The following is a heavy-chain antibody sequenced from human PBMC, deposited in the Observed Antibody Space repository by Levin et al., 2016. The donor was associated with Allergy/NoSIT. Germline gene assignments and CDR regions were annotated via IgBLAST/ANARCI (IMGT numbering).Heavy chain of an antibody. Sequence: SVKVSCKASGGTFSSYTISWVRQAPGQGLEWMGRIIPILGIANYAQKFQGRVTITADKSTSTAYMELSSLRSEDTAVYYCARDRDYTEEGGRRYYYGMDVWGQGTTVTVSS. J-gene: IGHJ6*02. D-gene: IGHD3-16*01. V-gene: IGHV1-69*04. CDR2: IIPILGIA. CDR1: GGTFSSYT. CDR3: ARDRDYTEEGGRRYYYGMDV.